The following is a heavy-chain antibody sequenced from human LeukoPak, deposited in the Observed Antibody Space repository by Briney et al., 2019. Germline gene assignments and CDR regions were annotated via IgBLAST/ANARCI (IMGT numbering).Heavy chain of an antibody. J-gene: IGHJ3*02. CDR1: GGSISSYY. Sequence: PSETLSLTCTVSGGSISSYYWSWIRQPPGKGLEWIGYIYYSGSTNYNPSLKSRVTISVDTSKKQFSRKLSSVTAADTAVYYCARRWFGELYAFDIWGQGTMVTVSS. CDR3: ARRWFGELYAFDI. D-gene: IGHD3-10*01. CDR2: IYYSGST. V-gene: IGHV4-59*08.